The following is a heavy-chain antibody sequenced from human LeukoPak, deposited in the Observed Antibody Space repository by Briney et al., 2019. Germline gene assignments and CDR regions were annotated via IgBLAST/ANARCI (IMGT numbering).Heavy chain of an antibody. V-gene: IGHV4-30-2*01. D-gene: IGHD3-10*01. Sequence: SETLSLTRTVSGGSISSGGYYWSWIRQPPGKGLEWIGYIYHSGSTYYNPSLKSRVTISVDRSKNQFSLKLSSVTAADTAVYYCARETHGSGSYLFDYWGQGTLVTVSS. J-gene: IGHJ4*02. CDR1: GGSISSGGYY. CDR3: ARETHGSGSYLFDY. CDR2: IYHSGST.